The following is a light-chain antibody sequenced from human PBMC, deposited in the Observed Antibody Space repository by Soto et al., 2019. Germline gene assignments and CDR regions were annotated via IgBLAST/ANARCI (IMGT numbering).Light chain of an antibody. CDR2: RNN. J-gene: IGLJ3*02. CDR1: SSNMESNS. Sequence: QSVLTQPPSASGAPGQGVSLSCSGSSSNMESNSVYWYQQLPGTAPRLVMYRNNQRPSGVPDRFSGSRSGASGSLTISGLRCEDEADYYCASWDGSLGGPVFGGGTKLTVL. V-gene: IGLV1-47*01. CDR3: ASWDGSLGGPV.